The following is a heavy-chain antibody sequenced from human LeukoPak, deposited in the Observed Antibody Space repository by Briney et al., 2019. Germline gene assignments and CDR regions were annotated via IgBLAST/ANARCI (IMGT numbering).Heavy chain of an antibody. CDR3: ATNPGQPDPYYYYMDV. CDR2: INHSGST. V-gene: IGHV4-34*01. J-gene: IGHJ6*03. D-gene: IGHD1-1*01. Sequence: SETLSLTCAVYGGSFSGYYWSWIRQPPGKGLEWIGEINHSGSTNYNPSLKSRVTISVDTSKNQFSLKLSSVTAADTAVYYCATNPGQPDPYYYYMDVWGKGTTVTVSS. CDR1: GGSFSGYY.